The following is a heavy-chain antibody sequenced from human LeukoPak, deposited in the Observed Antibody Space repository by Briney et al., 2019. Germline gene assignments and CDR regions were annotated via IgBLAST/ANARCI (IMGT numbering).Heavy chain of an antibody. V-gene: IGHV3-9*01. CDR1: GFTFDDYA. J-gene: IGHJ4*02. Sequence: QPGRSLRLSCAASGFTFDDYAMHWVRHAPGKGLEWVSGISWNSGSIGYADSVKGRFTISRDNAKNSLYLQMNSLRAEDTALYYCMVVGNYGSGSFDYWGQGTLVTVSS. CDR2: ISWNSGSI. D-gene: IGHD3-10*01. CDR3: MVVGNYGSGSFDY.